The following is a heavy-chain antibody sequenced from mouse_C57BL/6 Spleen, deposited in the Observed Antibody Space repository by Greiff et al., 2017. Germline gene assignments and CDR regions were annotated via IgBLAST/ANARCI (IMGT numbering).Heavy chain of an antibody. CDR3: ASPSREGFAY. D-gene: IGHD1-1*01. V-gene: IGHV1-61*01. CDR1: GYTFTSYW. J-gene: IGHJ3*01. CDR2: IYPSDSET. Sequence: VQLQQPGAELVRPGSSVKLSCKASGYTFTSYWMDWVKQRPGQGLEWIGNIYPSDSETHYNQKFKDKATLTVDKSSSTAYMQLSSLTSEDSAVYYCASPSREGFAYWGQGTLVTVSA.